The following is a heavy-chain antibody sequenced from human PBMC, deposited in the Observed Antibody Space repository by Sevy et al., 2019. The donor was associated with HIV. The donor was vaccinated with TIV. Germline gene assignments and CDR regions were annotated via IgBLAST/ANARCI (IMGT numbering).Heavy chain of an antibody. J-gene: IGHJ3*01. D-gene: IGHD3-10*01. CDR2: ISGSSNYI. V-gene: IGHV3-21*01. Sequence: GGSLRLSCAACGFNFDSYTMNWVRQAPGQGLEWVSSISGSSNYIYYADSLKGRFTISRDNAKNSVYLQMHSLRVDDTAVYFCARPYGSGSWEAFDVWGQGTVVTVSS. CDR3: ARPYGSGSWEAFDV. CDR1: GFNFDSYT.